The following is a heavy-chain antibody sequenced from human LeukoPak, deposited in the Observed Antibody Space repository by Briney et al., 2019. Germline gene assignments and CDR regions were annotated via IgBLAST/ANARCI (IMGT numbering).Heavy chain of an antibody. CDR3: ARAPGYCSSTSCYAGEGYYYYYGMDV. Sequence: PSETLSLTCTVSGGSISSYYWSWIRQPPGKGLEWIGYIYYSGSTNYNPSLKSRVTIPVDTSKNQFSLKLSSVTAADTAVYYCARAPGYCSSTSCYAGEGYYYYYGMDVWGKGTTVTVSS. V-gene: IGHV4-59*01. CDR1: GGSISSYY. D-gene: IGHD2-2*01. J-gene: IGHJ6*04. CDR2: IYYSGST.